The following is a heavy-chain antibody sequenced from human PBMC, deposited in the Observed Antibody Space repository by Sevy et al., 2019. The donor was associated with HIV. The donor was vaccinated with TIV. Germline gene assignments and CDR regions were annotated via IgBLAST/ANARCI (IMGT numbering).Heavy chain of an antibody. J-gene: IGHJ6*02. CDR1: GFTFSNYW. CDR3: ARGGPLVDGTLIPWGMDV. V-gene: IGHV3-7*01. Sequence: GGSLRLSCAASGFTFSNYWMNRVRHAPGKGLEWVANIKHDRSVTYYADSVKGRFTLSRDDIKNSLSLQMNSLRAEDTAVYYCARGGPLVDGTLIPWGMDVWGQGTTVTVSS. CDR2: IKHDRSVT. D-gene: IGHD1-7*01.